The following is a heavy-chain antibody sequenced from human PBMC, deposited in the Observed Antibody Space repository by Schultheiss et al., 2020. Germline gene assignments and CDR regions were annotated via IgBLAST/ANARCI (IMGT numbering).Heavy chain of an antibody. V-gene: IGHV3-48*04. CDR2: ISSTSRTI. D-gene: IGHD6-19*01. CDR3: ARVLAVAVGDV. J-gene: IGHJ6*02. Sequence: GESLKISCAASGFTFSSYNMNWVRQAPGKGLEWVSYISSTSRTIYNADSVKGRFTISRDNTKNSLYLQMNSLRAEDTAMYYCARVLAVAVGDVWGQGTTVTVSS. CDR1: GFTFSSYN.